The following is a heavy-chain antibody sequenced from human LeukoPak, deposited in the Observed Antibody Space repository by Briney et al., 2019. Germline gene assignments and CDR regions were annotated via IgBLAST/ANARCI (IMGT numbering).Heavy chain of an antibody. Sequence: KASETLSLTCTVSGGSISSGSYYWSWIRQPAGKGLEWIGRIYTSGSTNYNPSLKSRVTISVDTSKNQFSLKLSSVTAADTAVYYCARDNDYGDYPEYWGQGTLVTVSS. CDR1: GGSISSGSYY. CDR3: ARDNDYGDYPEY. CDR2: IYTSGST. V-gene: IGHV4-61*02. D-gene: IGHD4-17*01. J-gene: IGHJ4*02.